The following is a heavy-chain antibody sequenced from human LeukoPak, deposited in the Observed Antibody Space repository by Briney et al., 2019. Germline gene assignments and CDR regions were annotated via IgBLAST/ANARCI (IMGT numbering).Heavy chain of an antibody. CDR1: SFPFNDYV. CDR2: TSADERIK. D-gene: IGHD1-26*01. V-gene: IGHV3-30*03. J-gene: IGHJ4*02. CDR3: ARDPVLGAPDYLDY. Sequence: PGGYLRRYSTGSSFPFNDYVIHRVRQAPGKGLEWVAVTSADERIKIYNDSVRGRFTISRDNSKNTQYLQMHSLRVEDTDVYYCARDPVLGAPDYLDYWGRGTLVSVSS.